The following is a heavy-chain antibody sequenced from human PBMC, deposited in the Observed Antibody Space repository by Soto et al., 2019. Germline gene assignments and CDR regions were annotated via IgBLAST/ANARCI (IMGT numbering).Heavy chain of an antibody. D-gene: IGHD6-13*01. CDR2: IIPSFGTA. V-gene: IGHV1-69*13. CDR1: GGTFSSYA. Sequence: SVKVSCKASGGTFSSYAISWVRQAPGQGLEWMGGIIPSFGTANYAQKFQGRVTITADESTSTAYMELSSLRSEDTAVYYCARPNLPSSSCNYYGMDVWGQGTTVTVSS. J-gene: IGHJ6*02. CDR3: ARPNLPSSSCNYYGMDV.